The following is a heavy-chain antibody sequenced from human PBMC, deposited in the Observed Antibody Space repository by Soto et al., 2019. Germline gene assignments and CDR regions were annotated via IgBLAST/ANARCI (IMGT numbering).Heavy chain of an antibody. Sequence: GGSLRLSCAASGFTFSSYAMSWVRQAPGKGLEWVSAISGSGGSTYYADSVKGRFTISRDNSKNTLYLQMNSLRAEDTAVYYCATDTAGGSSGWYYYSYGMDVWGQGTTVTVSS. V-gene: IGHV3-23*01. CDR2: ISGSGGST. J-gene: IGHJ6*02. CDR1: GFTFSSYA. CDR3: ATDTAGGSSGWYYYSYGMDV. D-gene: IGHD6-19*01.